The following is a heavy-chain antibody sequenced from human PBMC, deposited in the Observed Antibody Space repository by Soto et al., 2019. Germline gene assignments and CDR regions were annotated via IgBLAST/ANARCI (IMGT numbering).Heavy chain of an antibody. CDR3: AKGLGEISPESYDY. D-gene: IGHD3-16*02. CDR2: ISYDGSDK. CDR1: GFTFSSYA. V-gene: IGHV3-30*18. J-gene: IGHJ4*02. Sequence: QVQLVESGGGVVQPGRSLRLSCAASGFTFSSYAMHWVRQAPVKGLEWVAVISYDGSDKYYADSVKGRFTISRDNSKNTLNLQMNSLRADDTAVYYCAKGLGEISPESYDYWGQGTLITVSS.